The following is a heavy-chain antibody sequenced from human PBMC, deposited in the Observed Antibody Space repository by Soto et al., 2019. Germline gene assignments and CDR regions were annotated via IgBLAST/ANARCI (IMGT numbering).Heavy chain of an antibody. J-gene: IGHJ4*02. CDR3: ARSLGGPRGYYDSSGFYGL. Sequence: PGGSLRLSCAASGFTFSSYWMSWVRQAPGKGLEWVANIKQDGSEKYYVDSVKGRFTISRDNAKNSLYLQMNSLRAEDTAVYYCARSLGGPRGYYDSSGFYGLWGQGTLVTVSS. CDR1: GFTFSSYW. D-gene: IGHD3-22*01. CDR2: IKQDGSEK. V-gene: IGHV3-7*01.